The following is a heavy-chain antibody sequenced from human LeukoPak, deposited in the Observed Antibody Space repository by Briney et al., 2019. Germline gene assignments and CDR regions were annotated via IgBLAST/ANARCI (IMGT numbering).Heavy chain of an antibody. J-gene: IGHJ3*02. V-gene: IGHV3-23*01. D-gene: IGHD4-23*01. CDR3: AKGRGDYGGMTAFDI. Sequence: GGSLRLSCAASGFTFSSYAMSWVRQAPGKGLEWVSAIGGSGGSTYYADSVKGRFTISRDNSKNTLYLQMNSLRAEDTAVYYCAKGRGDYGGMTAFDIWGQGTMVTVSS. CDR1: GFTFSSYA. CDR2: IGGSGGST.